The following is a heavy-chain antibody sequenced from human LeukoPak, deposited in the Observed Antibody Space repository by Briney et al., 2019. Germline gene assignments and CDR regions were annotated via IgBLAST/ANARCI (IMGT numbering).Heavy chain of an antibody. D-gene: IGHD3-10*01. V-gene: IGHV3-23*01. J-gene: IGHJ4*02. Sequence: GGSLRLSCAASGFTFSSYAMSWVRQAPGEGLEWVSAISGSGDSTYYADSVKGRFTISRDNSKNTLYLQMNSLRAEDTAVYYCAKDHSYGSGSLPLPDYWGQGTLVTVPS. CDR1: GFTFSSYA. CDR3: AKDHSYGSGSLPLPDY. CDR2: ISGSGDST.